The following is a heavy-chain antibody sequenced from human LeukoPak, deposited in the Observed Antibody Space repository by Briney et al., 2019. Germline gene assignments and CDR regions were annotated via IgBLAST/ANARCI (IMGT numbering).Heavy chain of an antibody. CDR2: ITGSGAGT. J-gene: IGHJ3*01. Sequence: GGSLRLSCAASTFAFSRYAMTWVRQAPGKGLEWVSSITGSGAGTSYADSVKGRFTVSRDNSKNTLYLQMNSPRVEDTAVYYCTRDPNGDYVGAFDFWDQGTLVIVSS. CDR3: TRDPNGDYVGAFDF. D-gene: IGHD4-17*01. CDR1: TFAFSRYA. V-gene: IGHV3-23*01.